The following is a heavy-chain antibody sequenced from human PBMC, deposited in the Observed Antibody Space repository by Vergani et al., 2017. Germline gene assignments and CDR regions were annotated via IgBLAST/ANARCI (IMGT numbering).Heavy chain of an antibody. CDR1: GFTFSSYS. J-gene: IGHJ4*02. Sequence: VQLVESGGSLVKPGGSLRLSCAASGFTFSSYSMNWVRQAPGKGLEWVSSISSSSSYIYYADSVKGRFTISRDNAKNSLYLQMNSLRAEDTAVYYCARDQARVRRSPTYYYDSSGENWGQGTLVTVSS. D-gene: IGHD3-22*01. CDR2: ISSSSSYI. CDR3: ARDQARVRRSPTYYYDSSGEN. V-gene: IGHV3-21*01.